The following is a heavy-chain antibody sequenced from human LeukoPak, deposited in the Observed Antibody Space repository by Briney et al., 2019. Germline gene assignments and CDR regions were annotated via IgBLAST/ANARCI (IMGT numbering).Heavy chain of an antibody. CDR3: AKGRSATIGSAFDI. CDR1: EFTFNNYW. CDR2: IKQDGSEK. D-gene: IGHD1/OR15-1a*01. Sequence: GGSLRLSCAASEFTFNNYWMSWVRQAPGKGLEWVANIKQDGSEKYYVDSVKGRFTISRDNAKNSLYLQMNSLRAEDTAVYYCAKGRSATIGSAFDIWGQGTMVTVSS. J-gene: IGHJ3*02. V-gene: IGHV3-7*01.